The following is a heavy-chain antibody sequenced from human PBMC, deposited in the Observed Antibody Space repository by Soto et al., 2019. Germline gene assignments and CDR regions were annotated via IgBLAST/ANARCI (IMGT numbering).Heavy chain of an antibody. CDR3: ASPTCSGGRCDAPGLDX. D-gene: IGHD2-15*01. CDR1: GGTFSSYA. V-gene: IGHV1-69*13. Sequence: SVKVSCKASGGTFSSYAISWVRQAPGQGLEWMGGFIPIFGTANYAQKLQGRVTITADESTSTAYMELSSLRSEDTAVYYCASPTCSGGRCDAPGLDXWGQGTLVTVSX. J-gene: IGHJ5*02. CDR2: FIPIFGTA.